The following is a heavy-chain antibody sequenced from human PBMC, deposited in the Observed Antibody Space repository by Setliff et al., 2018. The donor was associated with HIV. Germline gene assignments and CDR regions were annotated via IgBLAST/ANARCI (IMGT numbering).Heavy chain of an antibody. Sequence: SVKVSCKASGFSFTSSAMQWVRQARGQRLEWIGWIVVGSGNTNYAQKSQGRVTMTRDTSISTAYMELSRLRSDDTAVYYCARGTRVGANDAFDVWGQGTMVTVSS. CDR2: IVVGSGNT. V-gene: IGHV1-58*02. CDR1: GFSFTSSA. CDR3: ARGTRVGANDAFDV. D-gene: IGHD1-26*01. J-gene: IGHJ3*01.